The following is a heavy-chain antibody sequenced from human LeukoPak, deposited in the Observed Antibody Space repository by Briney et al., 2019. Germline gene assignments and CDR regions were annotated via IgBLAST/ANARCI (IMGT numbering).Heavy chain of an antibody. Sequence: ASVKVSCKASGYTFTSHDIDWVRQATGQGLEWMGWMSPNSGDTGYAQKFQGRVTMTSDSSISTAYMELSSLRSEDTAIYYCVRTPPNWGFDYWGQGTLVTVSS. V-gene: IGHV1-8*01. CDR3: VRTPPNWGFDY. J-gene: IGHJ4*02. CDR1: GYTFTSHD. CDR2: MSPNSGDT. D-gene: IGHD7-27*01.